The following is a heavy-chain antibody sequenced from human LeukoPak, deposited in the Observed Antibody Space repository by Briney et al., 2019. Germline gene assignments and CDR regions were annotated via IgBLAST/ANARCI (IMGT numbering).Heavy chain of an antibody. J-gene: IGHJ3*02. D-gene: IGHD1/OR15-1a*01. V-gene: IGHV4-4*07. CDR1: RGSVITYS. CDR2: FYTNGST. Sequence: SETLSLTCTVSRGSVITYSWSWIRQPAGEGLEWIGRFYTNGSTNYNPSLKTRVTLSIDKSKNHFSLKLSSVTAADTAVYYCARELTLTTAFDIWGQATVVTVSS. CDR3: ARELTLTTAFDI.